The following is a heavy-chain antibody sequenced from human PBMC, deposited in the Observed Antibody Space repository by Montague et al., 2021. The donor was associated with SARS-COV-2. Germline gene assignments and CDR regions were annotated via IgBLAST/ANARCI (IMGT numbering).Heavy chain of an antibody. CDR3: AREYYYDSSGYYGYAFDI. CDR2: IDWEGDT. D-gene: IGHD3-22*01. V-gene: IGHV2-70*19. CDR1: GFSRTTSGVS. Sequence: PALVKPTQTLTLTCTFSGFSRTTSGVSVSWVRQPPGKALEWLAVIDWEGDTHYSTSLKTRLTISKDTTGNQVVLTMTNMDPVDTATYYCAREYYYDSSGYYGYAFDIWGQGTMVTVSS. J-gene: IGHJ3*02.